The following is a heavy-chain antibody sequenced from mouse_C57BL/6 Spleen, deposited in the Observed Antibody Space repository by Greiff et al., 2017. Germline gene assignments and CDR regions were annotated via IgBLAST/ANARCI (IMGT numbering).Heavy chain of an antibody. Sequence: EVQGVESGGGLVQPKGSLKLSCAASGFTFNTYAMHWVRQAPGKGLEWVARIRSKSSNYATYYADSVKDRFTISRDDSQSMLYLQMNNLRTEDTAMYYCVREGDYYGSNYYAMDYWGQGTSVTVSS. CDR1: GFTFNTYA. V-gene: IGHV10-3*01. CDR3: VREGDYYGSNYYAMDY. CDR2: IRSKSSNYAT. D-gene: IGHD1-1*01. J-gene: IGHJ4*01.